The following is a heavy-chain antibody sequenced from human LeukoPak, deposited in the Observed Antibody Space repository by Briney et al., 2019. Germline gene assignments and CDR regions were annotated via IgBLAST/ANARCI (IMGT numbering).Heavy chain of an antibody. CDR3: ASGGVVVTAILHY. D-gene: IGHD2-21*02. V-gene: IGHV4-61*01. Sequence: PSETLSLTCTVSGGSVSSGSYYWSWIRQPPGKGLEWIGYIHYSGSTNYNPSLKSRVTISVDTSKNQFSLKLSSVTAADTAVYYCASGGVVVTAILHYWGQGTLVTVSS. J-gene: IGHJ4*02. CDR1: GGSVSSGSYY. CDR2: IHYSGST.